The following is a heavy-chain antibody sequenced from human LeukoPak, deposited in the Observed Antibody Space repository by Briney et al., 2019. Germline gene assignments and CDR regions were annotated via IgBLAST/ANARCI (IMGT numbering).Heavy chain of an antibody. Sequence: GASVTVSFKASGYKFTSYYIHWVRQAPGQGLEWMGMVNPNVGGANNANKFQGRAIMTRDMSTSTIYMELSSLRSEDTAVYYCAKDLRQLRHVTEYFNNWGQGTLVTVSS. V-gene: IGHV1-46*01. CDR1: GYKFTSYY. J-gene: IGHJ1*01. D-gene: IGHD2-2*01. CDR3: AKDLRQLRHVTEYFNN. CDR2: VNPNVGGA.